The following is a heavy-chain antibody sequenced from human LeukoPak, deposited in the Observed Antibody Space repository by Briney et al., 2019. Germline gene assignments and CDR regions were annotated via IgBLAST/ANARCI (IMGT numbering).Heavy chain of an antibody. D-gene: IGHD3-3*01. V-gene: IGHV3-20*04. CDR1: GFTFDDYG. CDR3: ARDRRRITIFGVVIIPTYFDY. CDR2: INWNGKST. Sequence: GGSLRLSCAASGFTFDDYGMSWVRQTPGKGLEWVSGINWNGKSTGYADSVKGRFTISRDNAKNSLYLQMNSLRAEDTAVYYCARDRRRITIFGVVIIPTYFDYWGQGTLVTVSS. J-gene: IGHJ4*02.